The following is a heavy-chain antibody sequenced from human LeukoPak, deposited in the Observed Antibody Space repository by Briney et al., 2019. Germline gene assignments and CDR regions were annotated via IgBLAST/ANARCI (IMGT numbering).Heavy chain of an antibody. J-gene: IGHJ4*02. CDR3: ATLGSYFDY. CDR2: ISSDGSST. CDR1: GFTFSSYW. V-gene: IGHV3-74*01. D-gene: IGHD3-10*01. Sequence: GGSLRLSCAASGFTFSSYWMHWVRQSPGKGLVWVSGISSDGSSTNYANSVMGRFTVSRDNAENTMFLQMNSMRAEDTAVYYCATLGSYFDYWGQGPLVTVS.